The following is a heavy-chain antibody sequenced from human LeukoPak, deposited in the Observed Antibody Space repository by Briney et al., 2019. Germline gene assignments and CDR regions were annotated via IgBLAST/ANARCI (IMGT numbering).Heavy chain of an antibody. D-gene: IGHD3-22*01. CDR3: ARYYDRSGYWSTPHFDY. V-gene: IGHV4-61*01. Sequence: SQTLSLTCTVSGDSVSGISFYWSWIRQPPGKGLQYIGYIQYSGSTNYNPSLKSRVTISVDTSKNQFSLKLSSVTAADTAVYYCARYYDRSGYWSTPHFDYWGQGTLVTVSS. CDR1: GDSVSGISFY. CDR2: IQYSGST. J-gene: IGHJ4*02.